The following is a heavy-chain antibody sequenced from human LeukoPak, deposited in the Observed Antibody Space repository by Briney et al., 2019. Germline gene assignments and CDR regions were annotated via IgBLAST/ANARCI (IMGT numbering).Heavy chain of an antibody. D-gene: IGHD3-9*01. J-gene: IGHJ3*02. CDR2: IIPIFGTA. Sequence: SVKVSCKASGGTFSSYAISWVRQAPGQGLEWMGGIIPIFGTANYAQKFHGRVTITADESTSTAYMELSSLRSEDTAVYYCARDSLPYDILTGYYRADAFDIWGQGTMVTVSS. CDR3: ARDSLPYDILTGYYRADAFDI. V-gene: IGHV1-69*13. CDR1: GGTFSSYA.